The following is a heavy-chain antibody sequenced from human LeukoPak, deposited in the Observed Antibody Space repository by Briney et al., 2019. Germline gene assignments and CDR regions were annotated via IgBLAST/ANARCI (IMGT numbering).Heavy chain of an antibody. CDR2: TYYGSKWNN. CDR3: TRGRNSAFDY. J-gene: IGHJ4*02. Sequence: SQTLSLTCAVSGDSFSSNGVDWIWLTPSPSRGLVWLVRTYYGSKWNNDYALSVKSRITINPDTSKNQFSLQLNSVTPEDTAVYYCTRGRNSAFDYWGQGTLVTVSS. D-gene: IGHD1-14*01. V-gene: IGHV6-1*01. CDR1: GDSFSSNGVD.